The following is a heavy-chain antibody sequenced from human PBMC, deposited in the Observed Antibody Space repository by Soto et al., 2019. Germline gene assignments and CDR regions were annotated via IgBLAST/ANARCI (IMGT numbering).Heavy chain of an antibody. Sequence: QVQLVESGGGVVQPGRSLRLSCAASGFTFSIFAMHWVSQAPGKGLEWLAVISSDVVNYYYAESVKGRFTISRDNSKTTLYLQMNSLWKEETAVYYWARGGAWTPEGLGYWGQGTLVTVSS. CDR3: ARGGAWTPEGLGY. CDR2: ISSDVVNY. CDR1: GFTFSIFA. J-gene: IGHJ4*02. D-gene: IGHD2-15*01. V-gene: IGHV3-30-3*01.